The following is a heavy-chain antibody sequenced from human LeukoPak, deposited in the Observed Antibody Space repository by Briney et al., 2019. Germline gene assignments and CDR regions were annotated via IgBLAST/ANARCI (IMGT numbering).Heavy chain of an antibody. J-gene: IGHJ4*03. D-gene: IGHD6-13*01. CDR3: ARDQQLGGFDY. CDR1: GGSINSNNYY. CDR2: MYYSGST. V-gene: IGHV4-39*02. Sequence: SETLSLTCSVSGGSINSNNYYWGWIRQPPGKGLEWIGTMYYSGSTYYNPSLKSRVTISVDTSKNQFSLRLNSVTAADTAVYYCARDQQLGGFDYWGKGTTVTISS.